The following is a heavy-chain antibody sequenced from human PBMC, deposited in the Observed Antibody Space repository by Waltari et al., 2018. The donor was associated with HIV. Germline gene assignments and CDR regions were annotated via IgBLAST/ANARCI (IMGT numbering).Heavy chain of an antibody. Sequence: EVQLLESGGGLVQPGGSLRLSCQPSGFTFSSHALRWVRQAPGKGLEWVSAISGSGGSTYYADSVKGRFTISRDNSKNTLYLQMNSLRAEDTAVYYCAKDQGNILTGYRPSFDYWGQGTLVTVSS. CDR2: ISGSGGST. D-gene: IGHD3-9*01. J-gene: IGHJ4*02. V-gene: IGHV3-23*01. CDR3: AKDQGNILTGYRPSFDY. CDR1: GFTFSSHA.